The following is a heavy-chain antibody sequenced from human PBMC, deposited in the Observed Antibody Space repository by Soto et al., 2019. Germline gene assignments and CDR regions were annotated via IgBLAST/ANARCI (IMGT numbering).Heavy chain of an antibody. Sequence: VQLVESGGGLVKPGGSLRLSCAASGFTFSSYSMNWVRQAPGKGLEWVSSISSSSSYIYYADSVKGRFTISRDNAKNSLYLQMNSLRAEDTAVYYCARDGRCSGGSCYDYWGQGTLVTVSS. CDR2: ISSSSSYI. D-gene: IGHD2-15*01. V-gene: IGHV3-21*01. CDR1: GFTFSSYS. J-gene: IGHJ4*02. CDR3: ARDGRCSGGSCYDY.